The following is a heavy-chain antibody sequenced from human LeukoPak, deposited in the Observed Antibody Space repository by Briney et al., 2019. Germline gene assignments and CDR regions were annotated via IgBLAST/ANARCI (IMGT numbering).Heavy chain of an antibody. D-gene: IGHD2-15*01. V-gene: IGHV3-7*03. CDR1: GFTLSSYW. CDR3: TSNYCSGGSCYLY. J-gene: IGHJ4*02. Sequence: QTGGSLRLSCAASGFTLSSYWMSWVRQAPGKGLEWVANIKQDGSEKYYVDSVKGRFTISRDNGKNSLYLQMNSLKTEDTAVYYCTSNYCSGGSCYLYWGQGTLVTVSS. CDR2: IKQDGSEK.